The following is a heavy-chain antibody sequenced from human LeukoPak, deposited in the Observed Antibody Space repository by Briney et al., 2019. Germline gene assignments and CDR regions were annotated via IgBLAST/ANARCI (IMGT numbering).Heavy chain of an antibody. CDR2: ISVSSTYM. J-gene: IGHJ5*02. V-gene: IGHV3-21*06. CDR3: AREVAYCAGDCSPA. D-gene: IGHD2-21*02. CDR1: GFTFRDYT. Sequence: PGGSLRLSCAASGFTFRDYTMNWVRQSPGKGLQWVSSISVSSTYMYYADSVKGRFTISRDNAKNTLYLQMNSLRAEDTAVYYCAREVAYCAGDCSPAWGQGTLVTVSS.